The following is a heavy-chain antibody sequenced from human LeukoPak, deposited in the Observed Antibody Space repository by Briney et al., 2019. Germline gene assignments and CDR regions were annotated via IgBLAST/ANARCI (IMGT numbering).Heavy chain of an antibody. CDR2: ISLNSGRNI. CDR1: GFTFSDYY. D-gene: IGHD1-20*01. CDR3: VHAAYYWNPGST. J-gene: IGHJ5*02. V-gene: IGHV3-11*04. Sequence: RPGGSLRLSCAASGFTFSDYYMSWIRQAPGKGLEWVSYISLNSGRNIYYAQSVKGRFTISRDNAKSSLYLQMNSLIADDTAIYHCVHAAYYWNPGSTWGQGTLVTVSS.